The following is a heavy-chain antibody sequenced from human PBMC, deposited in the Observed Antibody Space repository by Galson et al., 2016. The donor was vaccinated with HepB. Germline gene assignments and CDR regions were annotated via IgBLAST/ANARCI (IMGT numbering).Heavy chain of an antibody. V-gene: IGHV3-13*04. Sequence: SLRLSCAASGLRFSAYDMHWVRQTTEKGLEWVSGIGIAGDTFYPGSVKGRFTVSRDDGKNSLYLQVNSLRAGDTAVYYCARAGSNHGDPIDYWGQGTLVTVAS. CDR1: GLRFSAYD. CDR3: ARAGSNHGDPIDY. J-gene: IGHJ4*02. D-gene: IGHD4-17*01. CDR2: IGIAGDT.